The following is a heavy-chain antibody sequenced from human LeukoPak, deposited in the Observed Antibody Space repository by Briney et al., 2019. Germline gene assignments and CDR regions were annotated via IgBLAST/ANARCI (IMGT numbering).Heavy chain of an antibody. CDR2: FYTSGST. CDR3: ARGHSSRYYYDSSGKAYFDY. J-gene: IGHJ4*02. D-gene: IGHD3-22*01. Sequence: SETLSLTCTVSGVSISSYYWSWIRQPAGKGLEWIGRFYTSGSTNYNPSLKSRVTISVDTSKNQFSLKLSSVTAADTAVYYCARGHSSRYYYDSSGKAYFDYWGQGTLVTVSS. V-gene: IGHV4-4*07. CDR1: GVSISSYY.